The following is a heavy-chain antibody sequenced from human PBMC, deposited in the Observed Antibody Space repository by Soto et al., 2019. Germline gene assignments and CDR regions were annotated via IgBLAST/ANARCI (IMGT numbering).Heavy chain of an antibody. CDR3: AKGSSGDWYPHLDY. Sequence: QVQLVESGGGVVQPGRSLRLSCAVSGFTFSNYGMHWVRQAPGKGLEWVAVISHDGGNKYYADSVKGRFTISRDNSKNTLYLQMNSLGAEDTAVFYCAKGSSGDWYPHLDYWGQGAPVTVSS. D-gene: IGHD3-22*01. V-gene: IGHV3-30*18. J-gene: IGHJ4*02. CDR2: ISHDGGNK. CDR1: GFTFSNYG.